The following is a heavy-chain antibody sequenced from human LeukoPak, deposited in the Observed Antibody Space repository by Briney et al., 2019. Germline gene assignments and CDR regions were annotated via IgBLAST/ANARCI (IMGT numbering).Heavy chain of an antibody. CDR1: GDSVSSGGYY. Sequence: PETLSLTCTVSGDSVSSGGYYWSWIRPPPGKGLEWIGYMYYSASSIYNPSLNSRVTMSVDTSKSQFSLKLTSVTAADTAVYCCARDVHGLEAWGQRALVTVSS. CDR2: MYYSASS. J-gene: IGHJ4*02. CDR3: ARDVHGLEA. D-gene: IGHD3-3*01. V-gene: IGHV4-61*08.